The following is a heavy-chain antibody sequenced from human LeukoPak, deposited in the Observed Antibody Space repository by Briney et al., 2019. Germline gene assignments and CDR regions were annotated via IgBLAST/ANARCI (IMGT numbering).Heavy chain of an antibody. CDR1: GFTFSSYG. D-gene: IGHD3-10*01. V-gene: IGHV3-23*01. CDR3: AKDYGVRGVITPAWFDP. Sequence: GGSLRLSCAASGFTFSSYGMSWVRQAPGKGLEWVSAISGSGGSTYYADSVKGRFTISRDNSKNTLYLQMNSLRAEDTAVYYCAKDYGVRGVITPAWFDPWGQGTLVTVSS. J-gene: IGHJ5*02. CDR2: ISGSGGST.